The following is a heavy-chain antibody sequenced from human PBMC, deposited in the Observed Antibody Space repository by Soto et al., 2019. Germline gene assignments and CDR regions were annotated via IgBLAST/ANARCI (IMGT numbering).Heavy chain of an antibody. V-gene: IGHV3-9*01. CDR1: GFTFDDYA. Sequence: EVQLVESGGGLVQPGRSLRLSCAASGFTFDDYAMHWVRQAPGKGLEWVSGISWNSGSIGYADSVKGRFTISRDNAKNSLYLQMNSLRAEDTALYYCAKDILGYSYTGREFDYWGQGTLVTVSS. D-gene: IGHD5-18*01. J-gene: IGHJ4*02. CDR2: ISWNSGSI. CDR3: AKDILGYSYTGREFDY.